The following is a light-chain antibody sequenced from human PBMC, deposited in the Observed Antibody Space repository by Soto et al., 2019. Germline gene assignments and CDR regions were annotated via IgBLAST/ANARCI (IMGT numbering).Light chain of an antibody. J-gene: IGKJ2*01. CDR2: AAS. CDR3: QQYSDWPPHT. CDR1: QSVNSN. V-gene: IGKV3-15*01. Sequence: EIVMTQSPATLSVSPGERATLSCRASQSVNSNLAWFQQKPGQAPRLLIYAASIRATGIPARFSGSGSGTEFTLTINTLQSEDFAVYYCQQYSDWPPHTFGQGTKLEIK.